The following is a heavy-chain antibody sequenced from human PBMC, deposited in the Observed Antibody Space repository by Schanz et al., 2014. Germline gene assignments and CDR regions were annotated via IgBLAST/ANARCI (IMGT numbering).Heavy chain of an antibody. J-gene: IGHJ6*02. CDR1: GYDFHIYA. CDR2: IMPLRGIG. Sequence: QILLVQPGPEVKKPGASVTVSCKASGYDFHIYAYSWVRQAPGQGLEWLGRIMPLRGIGNNAWKFQDRLTITADKSMNITYMELSSLGTEDTAVYYCTRLRRADPNGFDVWGQGTTVTVS. V-gene: IGHV1-69*02. CDR3: TRLRRADPNGFDV. D-gene: IGHD6-19*01.